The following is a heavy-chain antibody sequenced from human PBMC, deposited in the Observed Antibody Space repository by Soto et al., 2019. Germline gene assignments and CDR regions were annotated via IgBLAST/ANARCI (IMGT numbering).Heavy chain of an antibody. CDR1: GGTFRSYD. CDR2: IIPIIGTA. J-gene: IGHJ6*02. D-gene: IGHD4-4*01. Sequence: QVQLVQSGAEVKKPGSSVKVSCKASGGTFRSYDISWVRQAPGQGPDWMGGIIPIIGTANYAQKFQGRVTITADESRSTAYMELSSLRSEDTAVYYCARGGGSNSYYYYGMDVWGQGTTVTVSS. V-gene: IGHV1-69*01. CDR3: ARGGGSNSYYYYGMDV.